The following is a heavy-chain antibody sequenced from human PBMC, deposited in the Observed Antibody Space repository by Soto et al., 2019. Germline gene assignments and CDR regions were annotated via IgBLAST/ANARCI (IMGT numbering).Heavy chain of an antibody. CDR2: ISYDGSNK. J-gene: IGHJ6*02. Sequence: GGSLRLSCAASGFTFSSYAMHWVRQAPGKGLEWVAVISYDGSNKYYADSVKGRFTISRDNSKNTLYLQTNSLRAEDTAVYYCARAPDIVVVPAAIEMDVWGQGTTVTVSS. V-gene: IGHV3-30-3*01. D-gene: IGHD2-2*01. CDR3: ARAPDIVVVPAAIEMDV. CDR1: GFTFSSYA.